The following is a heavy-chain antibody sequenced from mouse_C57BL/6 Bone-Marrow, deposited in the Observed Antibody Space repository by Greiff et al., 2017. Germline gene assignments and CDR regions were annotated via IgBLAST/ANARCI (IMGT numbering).Heavy chain of an antibody. D-gene: IGHD1-1*01. Sequence: VQLKQSGPELVKPGASVKIPCKASGYTFTDYNMDWVKQSHGKSLEWIGDINPNNGCTIYNQKFKSKATLTVDKSSSTAYMELRSLTSEDTAVYYCARPYGSSYWFAYWGQGTLVTVSA. CDR3: ARPYGSSYWFAY. CDR2: INPNNGCT. J-gene: IGHJ3*01. CDR1: GYTFTDYN. V-gene: IGHV1-18*01.